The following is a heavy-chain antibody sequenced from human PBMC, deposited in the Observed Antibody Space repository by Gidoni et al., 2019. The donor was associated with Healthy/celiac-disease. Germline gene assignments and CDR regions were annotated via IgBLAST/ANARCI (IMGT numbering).Heavy chain of an antibody. CDR3: ARGKRGSTSFTYYYYYGMDV. Sequence: QVQLQPWGAGLLKPSETLSLTCAVYGGSFSGYSWSWIRQPPGKGLEWIGEINHSGSTNYNPSLKSRVTISVDTSKNQFSLKLSSVTAADTAVYYCARGKRGSTSFTYYYYYGMDVWGQGTTVTVSS. CDR2: INHSGST. D-gene: IGHD2-2*01. J-gene: IGHJ6*02. CDR1: GGSFSGYS. V-gene: IGHV4-34*01.